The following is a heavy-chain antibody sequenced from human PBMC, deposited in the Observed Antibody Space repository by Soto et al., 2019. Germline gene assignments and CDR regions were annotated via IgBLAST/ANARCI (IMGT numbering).Heavy chain of an antibody. CDR2: ITDDGSTT. CDR3: TRGPRPTSIGTGTF. V-gene: IGHV3-74*01. J-gene: IGHJ4*02. CDR1: GFIFSMYW. D-gene: IGHD3-10*01. Sequence: GGFLRLSCETSGFIFSMYWMHWVRQVPGKGAQWVARITDDGSTTYYAASVEGRFTISRDNAKNALYLQMTSLRADDTAVYYCTRGPRPTSIGTGTFWGQGTLVTVSS.